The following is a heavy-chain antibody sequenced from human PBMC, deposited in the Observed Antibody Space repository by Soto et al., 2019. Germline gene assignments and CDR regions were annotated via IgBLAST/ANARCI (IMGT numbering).Heavy chain of an antibody. CDR3: AKEVFAAAYAATSAFDL. CDR2: VDGSGYDT. CDR1: GFTFSSHA. Sequence: GGSLRLSCAASGFTFSSHAMGWLRQAPGTGPEWVAFVDGSGYDTSYAESMKGRFTVSRDKSENSLVLKMNSLRAEDTGLYFCAKEVFAAAYAATSAFDLWGQGTLVTVPQ. D-gene: IGHD2-15*01. J-gene: IGHJ4*02. V-gene: IGHV3-23*01.